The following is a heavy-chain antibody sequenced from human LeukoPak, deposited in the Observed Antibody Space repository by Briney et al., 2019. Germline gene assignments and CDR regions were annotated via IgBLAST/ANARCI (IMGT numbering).Heavy chain of an antibody. CDR3: ARYSSGWPGYFDY. V-gene: IGHV3-7*04. J-gene: IGHJ4*02. CDR1: GXILSSYW. Sequence: GGSLRLSCAASGXILSSYWMSWVRQAPGKGLEWVANVNQVGNEKYYVDSVKGRFAISRDNAKNSLYLQMNSLRAEDTAVYYCARYSSGWPGYFDYWGQGTMVTVSS. D-gene: IGHD6-25*01. CDR2: VNQVGNEK.